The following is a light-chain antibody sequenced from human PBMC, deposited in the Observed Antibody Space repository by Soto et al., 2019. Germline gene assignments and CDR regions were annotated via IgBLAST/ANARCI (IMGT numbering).Light chain of an antibody. J-gene: IGKJ2*01. CDR3: MQGLRPMDT. CDR1: QTLLHSNGYTY. CDR2: LGS. Sequence: IALTQSPLSLSVTPGEPASISCRSSQTLLHSNGYTYLHWYLQKPGQSPQLLIYLGSNRTSGVPDRFSGSGSGTDFTLKINRVQAEDVGVFYCMQGLRPMDTFGQGTKLEIK. V-gene: IGKV2-28*01.